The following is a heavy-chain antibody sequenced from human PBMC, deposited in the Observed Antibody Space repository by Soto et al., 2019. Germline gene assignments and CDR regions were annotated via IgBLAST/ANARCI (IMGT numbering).Heavy chain of an antibody. Sequence: GGSLRLSCAASGFTFSSDGMHWVRQAPGKGLEWVSVIYSGGTTYYADSVKGRFIISRDISKNTLYLQMNILRAEDTAVYYCHGYGYWGQGTLVTVSS. D-gene: IGHD5-12*01. CDR2: IYSGGTT. CDR1: GFTFSSDG. CDR3: HGYGY. J-gene: IGHJ4*02. V-gene: IGHV3-NL1*01.